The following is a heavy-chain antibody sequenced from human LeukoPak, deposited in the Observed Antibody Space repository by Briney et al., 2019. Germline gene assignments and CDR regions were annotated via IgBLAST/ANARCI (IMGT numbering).Heavy chain of an antibody. D-gene: IGHD4-17*01. CDR2: IYYSGST. Sequence: SETLSLTCTVSGGSISSYYWSWIRQPPGKGLEWIGYIYYSGSTNYNPSLRSRVTISVDTSKSQFSLKLSSVTAADTAVYYCARDRGSHGDYSFDYWGQGTLVTVSS. J-gene: IGHJ4*02. V-gene: IGHV4-59*01. CDR1: GGSISSYY. CDR3: ARDRGSHGDYSFDY.